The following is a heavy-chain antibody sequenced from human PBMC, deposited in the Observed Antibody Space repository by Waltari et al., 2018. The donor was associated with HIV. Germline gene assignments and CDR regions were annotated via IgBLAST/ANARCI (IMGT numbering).Heavy chain of an antibody. CDR1: GVTFSSSW. CDR2: INSDGSST. CDR3: ATSRTFDY. Sequence: EVQLVESGGGLVQHGGSLRLSCAASGVTFSSSWMPWVRQVPGKGLIWVSRINSDGSSTSYADSVKGRFTISRDNAKNTLYLQMNSLRAEDTAVYYCATSRTFDYWGQGTLVTVSS. J-gene: IGHJ4*02. V-gene: IGHV3-74*01.